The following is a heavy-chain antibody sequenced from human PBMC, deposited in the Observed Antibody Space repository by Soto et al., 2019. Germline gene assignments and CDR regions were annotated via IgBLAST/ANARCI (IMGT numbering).Heavy chain of an antibody. D-gene: IGHD3-22*01. Sequence: PGESLKISCKGSGHIFSNYWIGWVRQMPGKGLEWMGIIYPGDSDTRYSPSSQGQVTITVDKSINTAYLQWSRLKASDTAIYYCARQRLWGTSGYYYFENWGQGTLVTV. J-gene: IGHJ4*02. CDR2: IYPGDSDT. V-gene: IGHV5-51*01. CDR1: GHIFSNYW. CDR3: ARQRLWGTSGYYYFEN.